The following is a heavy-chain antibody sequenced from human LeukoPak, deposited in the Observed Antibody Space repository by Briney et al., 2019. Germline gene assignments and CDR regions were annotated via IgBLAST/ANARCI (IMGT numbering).Heavy chain of an antibody. J-gene: IGHJ4*02. V-gene: IGHV3-23*01. D-gene: IGHD4-17*01. CDR3: ATKTSNGDRYFDY. CDR1: GFPFSNYA. CDR2: ISSTTGTT. Sequence: RGGSVRLSCASSGFPFSNYAMRWIRKAPGGGLEWLSPISSTTGTTFYPDSVKGRFTISRNNSENTLFLQMNSLRAEDTAVYYCATKTSNGDRYFDYWGQGALVTVSS.